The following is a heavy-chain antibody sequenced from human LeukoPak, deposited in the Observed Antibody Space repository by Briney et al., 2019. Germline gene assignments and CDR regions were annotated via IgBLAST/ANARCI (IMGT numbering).Heavy chain of an antibody. J-gene: IGHJ3*02. D-gene: IGHD3-10*01. Sequence: PGGFLRLSCAASGFTFSSYSMNWVRQAPGKGLEWVSSISSSSSYIYYADSVKGRFTISRDNAKNSLYLQMNSLRAEDTAVYYCARELWFGEFHDAFDIWGQGTMVTVSS. CDR3: ARELWFGEFHDAFDI. CDR1: GFTFSSYS. CDR2: ISSSSSYI. V-gene: IGHV3-21*01.